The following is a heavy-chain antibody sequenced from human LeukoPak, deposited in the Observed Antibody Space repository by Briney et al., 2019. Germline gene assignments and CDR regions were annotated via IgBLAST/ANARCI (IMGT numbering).Heavy chain of an antibody. J-gene: IGHJ4*02. CDR1: GFTVSSNF. CDR3: AKFYDILTGYFDY. Sequence: GGSLRLSCAASGFTVSSNFMSWVRQAPGKGLEWVSAISGGNGNTYYAYYADPVRGRFTISRDSSKNTLYLQMNSLRAEDTAVYYCAKFYDILTGYFDYWGQGTLVTVSS. CDR2: ISGGNGNTYYA. V-gene: IGHV3-23*01. D-gene: IGHD3-9*01.